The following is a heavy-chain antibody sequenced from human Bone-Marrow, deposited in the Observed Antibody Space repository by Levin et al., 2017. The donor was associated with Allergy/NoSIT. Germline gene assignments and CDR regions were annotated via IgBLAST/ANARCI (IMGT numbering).Heavy chain of an antibody. Sequence: GESLKISCVASGFTFSTYGMTWVRQAPGKGLQWVSSTNGGGGSTYYAESVKGRFTISRDNSKNTLYLQMNSLTDADTAIYYCASKGPKVTARDTYSPLDSWGQGTLVIVSS. CDR1: GFTFSTYG. CDR2: TNGGGGST. V-gene: IGHV3-23*01. CDR3: ASKGPKVTARDTYSPLDS. J-gene: IGHJ5*01. D-gene: IGHD2-21*02.